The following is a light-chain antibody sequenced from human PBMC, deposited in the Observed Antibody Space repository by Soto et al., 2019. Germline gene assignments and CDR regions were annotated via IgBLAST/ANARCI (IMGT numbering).Light chain of an antibody. CDR1: QSISSY. J-gene: IGKJ1*01. Sequence: LTQSPATLSLSPWDRATLTCRASQSISSYLAWYQQKPGQAPRLLIYGASSRATGIPDRFSGSGSGTDFTLTISRLEPEDFAVYYCQQYGSSGTFGQGTKVDIK. CDR3: QQYGSSGT. CDR2: GAS. V-gene: IGKV3-20*01.